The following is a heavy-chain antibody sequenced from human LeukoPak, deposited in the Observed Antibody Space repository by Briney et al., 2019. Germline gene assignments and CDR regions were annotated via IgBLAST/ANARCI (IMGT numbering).Heavy chain of an antibody. V-gene: IGHV3-11*06. Sequence: GGSLRLSCEASRFTFSDHYMSWVRHAPGKGLELGSTINSGSSYTNYADSVRGRFPISRDNAKNSLYLQMNSLRAEDTAVYYCERGLQYYYYNVDVWGQGTTVTVSS. CDR1: RFTFSDHY. CDR2: INSGSSYT. D-gene: IGHD4-11*01. J-gene: IGHJ6*02. CDR3: ERGLQYYYYNVDV.